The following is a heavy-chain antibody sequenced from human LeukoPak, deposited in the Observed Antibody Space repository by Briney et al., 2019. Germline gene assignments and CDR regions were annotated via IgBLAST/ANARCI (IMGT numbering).Heavy chain of an antibody. CDR3: AREVLAAAGFHFDY. Sequence: GGSLRLSCAASGFTVSSNYMSWFRQAPGKGLGWVSVIYSGGSTYYADSVKGRFTISRDNSKNTLYLQMNSLRAEDTAVYYCAREVLAAAGFHFDYWGQGTLVTVSS. CDR2: IYSGGST. CDR1: GFTVSSNY. J-gene: IGHJ4*02. V-gene: IGHV3-66*01. D-gene: IGHD6-13*01.